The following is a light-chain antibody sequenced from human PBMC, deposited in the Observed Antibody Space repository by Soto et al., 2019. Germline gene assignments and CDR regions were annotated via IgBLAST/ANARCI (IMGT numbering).Light chain of an antibody. J-gene: IGKJ1*01. Sequence: EIVMTQSPATLSLSPGERATLSCRASQSVSSNSLAWYQHKPGQAPRLLIYGASSRATGIPDRFSGRGSGTDFTLTISRLEPEDCAVYYCQQYGGARWTFGQGTKVDIK. CDR3: QQYGGARWT. CDR1: QSVSSNS. V-gene: IGKV3-20*01. CDR2: GAS.